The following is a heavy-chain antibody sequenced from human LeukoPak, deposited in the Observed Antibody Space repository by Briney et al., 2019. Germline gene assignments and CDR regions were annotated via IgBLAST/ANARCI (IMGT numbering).Heavy chain of an antibody. D-gene: IGHD3-22*01. CDR1: GFTFSNYA. J-gene: IGHJ4*02. V-gene: IGHV3-23*01. CDR2: ISGSGDNT. CDR3: AKGSYYDSSGSFYFDY. Sequence: PGGSLRLSCAASGFTFSNYAMSWVRQAPGKGLEWVSGISGSGDNTYYADSVKGRFTISRDNSKNTLYVQVNSLGTEDTAAYYFAKGSYYDSSGSFYFDYWGQGTLVTVSS.